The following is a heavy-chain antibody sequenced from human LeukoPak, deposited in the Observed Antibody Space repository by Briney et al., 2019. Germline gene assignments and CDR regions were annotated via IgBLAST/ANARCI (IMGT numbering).Heavy chain of an antibody. CDR2: IYYSGST. V-gene: IGHV4-39*01. CDR1: GGSISSSSYY. D-gene: IGHD5-12*01. Sequence: SESLSLTCTVSGGSISSSSYYWGWIRQPPGKGLEWIGSIYYSGSTYYNPSLKSRVTISVDTSKNQFSLKLSSVTAADTAVYYCARTRSGYDYFDYWGQGTLVTVSS. J-gene: IGHJ4*02. CDR3: ARTRSGYDYFDY.